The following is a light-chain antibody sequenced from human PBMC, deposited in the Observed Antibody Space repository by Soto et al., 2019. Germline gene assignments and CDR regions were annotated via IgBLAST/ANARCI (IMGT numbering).Light chain of an antibody. J-gene: IGLJ2*01. CDR3: GAWDGSLTGGV. CDR1: SSNIGSNY. Sequence: QSVLTQPPSVSAAPGQKVTISCSGSSSNIGSNYVCWYQQLPGTAPKLLIYENYERPSGIPDRFSGSKSGTSATLGITGLQTGDEADYYCGAWDGSLTGGVFGGGTKLTVL. V-gene: IGLV1-51*02. CDR2: ENY.